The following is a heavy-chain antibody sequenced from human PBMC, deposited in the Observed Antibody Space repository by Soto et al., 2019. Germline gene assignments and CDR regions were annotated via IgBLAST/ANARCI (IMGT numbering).Heavy chain of an antibody. J-gene: IGHJ5*02. CDR2: IYYSGST. Sequence: SETLSLTCTVSGGSISSSNYYWGWIRQPPGKGLEWIGSIYYSGSTYYNPSLKSRVTISVDTSKNQFSLKLSSVTAADTAVYYCATQEVGGSYVYTFDPWGQGTQVTVYS. D-gene: IGHD1-26*01. CDR1: GGSISSSNYY. V-gene: IGHV4-39*01. CDR3: ATQEVGGSYVYTFDP.